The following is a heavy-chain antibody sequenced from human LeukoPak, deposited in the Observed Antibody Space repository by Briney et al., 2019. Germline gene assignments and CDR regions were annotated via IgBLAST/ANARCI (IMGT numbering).Heavy chain of an antibody. V-gene: IGHV4-39*01. D-gene: IGHD2-15*01. CDR3: ARRSRCSGAGCFCGS. CDR2: IHSSVTT. CDR1: GGSPCDSSSY. J-gene: IGHJ5*02. Sequence: SGTLSHTCAVSGGSPCDSSSYWVWIRLPPGKGLEWIATIHSSVTTYSNPSLRSRVASSADTSKVQLHLRLSSVTAADMAVYYCARRSRCSGAGCFCGSWGQGTLVTVSS.